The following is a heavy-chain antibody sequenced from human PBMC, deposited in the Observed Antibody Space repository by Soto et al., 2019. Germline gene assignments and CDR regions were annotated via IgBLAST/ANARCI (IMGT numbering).Heavy chain of an antibody. CDR3: AREALYSGSSYYYYGMDV. Sequence: EASVKVSCKASGYTFTSYYMHWVRQAPGQGLEWMGIIIPSGGSTSYAQKFQGRVTMTRDTSTSTVYMELSSLRSEDTAVYYCAREALYSGSSYYYYGMDVWGQGTTVTVSS. D-gene: IGHD1-26*01. J-gene: IGHJ6*02. CDR2: IIPSGGST. V-gene: IGHV1-46*01. CDR1: GYTFTSYY.